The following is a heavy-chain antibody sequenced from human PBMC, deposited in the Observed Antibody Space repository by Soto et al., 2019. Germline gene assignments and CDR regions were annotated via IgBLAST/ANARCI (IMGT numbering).Heavy chain of an antibody. J-gene: IGHJ6*02. V-gene: IGHV1-69*01. CDR2: IVPIFGTR. Sequence: QVQLVQSGAEVKKPGSSVKVSCKISGGTFSRYSISWVRQAPGQGLEWMGGIVPIFGTRNYAQKFQDRVTITTDESATTAHMELSNLRSEDTTVYYCARTYEGGYSSNHHYYCALDVWGQGTAVTVSS. CDR3: ARTYEGGYSSNHHYYCALDV. D-gene: IGHD3-22*01. CDR1: GGTFSRYS.